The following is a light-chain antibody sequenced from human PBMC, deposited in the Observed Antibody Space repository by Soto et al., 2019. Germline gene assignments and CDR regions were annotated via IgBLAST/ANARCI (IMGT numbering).Light chain of an antibody. CDR2: AAS. Sequence: AIQMTHPPSSLSASVGDRVTITCRASQGIKNDLGWFQQKPGKAPKLLIYAASSLQSGVPSRFSGSGSRTDLTLTISSLQPEDFATYYCLQDYNFPLTFGGGTKVEIK. J-gene: IGKJ4*01. CDR3: LQDYNFPLT. V-gene: IGKV1-6*01. CDR1: QGIKND.